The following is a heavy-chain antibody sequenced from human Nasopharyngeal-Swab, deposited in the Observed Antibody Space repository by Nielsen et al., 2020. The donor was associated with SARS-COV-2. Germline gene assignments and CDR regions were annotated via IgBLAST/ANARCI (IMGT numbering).Heavy chain of an antibody. D-gene: IGHD3-10*01. CDR2: ISSSGSTI. CDR1: GFTFSDYY. Sequence: GGSLRLSCAASGFTFSDYYMSWIRQAPGKGLERVSYISSSGSTIYYADSVKGRFTISRDNAKNSLYLQMNSLRAEDTAVYYCASLLWFGELPSDYYYYGMDVWGQGTTVTVSS. CDR3: ASLLWFGELPSDYYYYGMDV. V-gene: IGHV3-11*04. J-gene: IGHJ6*02.